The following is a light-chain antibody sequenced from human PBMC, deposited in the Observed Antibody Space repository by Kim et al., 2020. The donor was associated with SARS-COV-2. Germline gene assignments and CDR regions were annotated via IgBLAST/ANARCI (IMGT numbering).Light chain of an antibody. J-gene: IGKJ2*01. CDR1: QSVSSN. V-gene: IGKV3-15*01. Sequence: EIVMTQSPATLSVSPGESVTLSCTASQSVSSNLAWYRQKPGQAPRLLIYGASTRATGISARFSGSGSGTEFTLTISSLQSEDFAVYYCQQYYNWPPYTFGQGTKLEI. CDR3: QQYYNWPPYT. CDR2: GAS.